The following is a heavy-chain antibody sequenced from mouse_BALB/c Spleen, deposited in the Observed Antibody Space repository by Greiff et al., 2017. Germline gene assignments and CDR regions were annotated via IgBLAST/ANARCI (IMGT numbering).Heavy chain of an antibody. D-gene: IGHD2-1*01. J-gene: IGHJ4*01. V-gene: IGHV5-4*02. CDR2: ISDGNSYT. CDR3: ARVSPLFGNYYAMDY. CDR1: GFTFSDDY. Sequence: EVKLMESGGDLVKPGGSLKLSCAASGFTFSDDYMYWVRQTPEKRLEWVATISDGNSYTYYPDSVKGRFTISRDNAKNNLYLQMSSLKSEDTAMYYCARVSPLFGNYYAMDYWGQGTSVTVSS.